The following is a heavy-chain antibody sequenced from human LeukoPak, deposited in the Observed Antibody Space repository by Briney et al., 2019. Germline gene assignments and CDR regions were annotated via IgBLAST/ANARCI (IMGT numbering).Heavy chain of an antibody. V-gene: IGHV4-59*01. D-gene: IGHD1-7*01. J-gene: IGHJ4*02. CDR3: ARDNELLLDY. CDR2: IYYSGST. Sequence: SETLSLTCTVAGGSISSYYWSWIRQPPGKGLEWIGYIYYSGSTNYNPSLKSRVTISVDRSKNQFSLKLSSVTAADTAVYYCARDNELLLDYWGQGTLVTVSS. CDR1: GGSISSYY.